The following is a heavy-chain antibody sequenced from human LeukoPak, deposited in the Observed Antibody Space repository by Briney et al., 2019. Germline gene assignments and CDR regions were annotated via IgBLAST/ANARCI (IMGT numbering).Heavy chain of an antibody. V-gene: IGHV3-30*04. CDR2: ISYDGSNK. Sequence: GGSLRLSCAASGFTFSSYAMHWVRQAPGKGLEWVAVISYDGSNKYYADSVKGRFTISRDNSKNTLYLQMNSLRAEDTAVYYCARDGHYYDSSGYSVYWGQGTLVTVSS. CDR1: GFTFSSYA. CDR3: ARDGHYYDSSGYSVY. D-gene: IGHD3-22*01. J-gene: IGHJ4*02.